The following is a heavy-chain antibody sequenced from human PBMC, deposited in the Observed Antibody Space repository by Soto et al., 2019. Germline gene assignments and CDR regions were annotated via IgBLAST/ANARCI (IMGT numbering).Heavy chain of an antibody. CDR3: VRIPRGGPSFGWFDY. Sequence: QVQLQESGPGLVKPSETLSLTCIVSGGSISSDYWSWFRQPPGKRLEWIGYITHGGSTKYNPSLETRITLSIDTARHQFSLHLSFVTAADTAVYYCVRIPRGGPSFGWFDYWGQGSLVTVSS. J-gene: IGHJ4*02. D-gene: IGHD2-15*01. CDR1: GGSISSDY. V-gene: IGHV4-59*01. CDR2: ITHGGST.